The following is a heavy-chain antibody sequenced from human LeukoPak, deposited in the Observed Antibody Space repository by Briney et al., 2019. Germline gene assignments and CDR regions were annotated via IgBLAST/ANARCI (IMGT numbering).Heavy chain of an antibody. V-gene: IGHV4-59*01. CDR3: ARDPTSSWNLNEYYFDY. Sequence: SETLSLTCNVSGGSLNPYYWSYIRQSPGKGLEWIGNIHYNGRPNYNPSLKSRVTILVDTSKNQFSLKLSSVTAADTAVYFCARDPTSSWNLNEYYFDYWGQGTLVTVSS. CDR2: IHYNGRP. D-gene: IGHD6-13*01. J-gene: IGHJ4*02. CDR1: GGSLNPYY.